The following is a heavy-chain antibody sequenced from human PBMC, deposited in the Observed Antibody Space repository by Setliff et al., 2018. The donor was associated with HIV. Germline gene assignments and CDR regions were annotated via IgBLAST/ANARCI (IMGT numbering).Heavy chain of an antibody. CDR2: LFYSGTT. D-gene: IGHD3-3*02. J-gene: IGHJ6*02. V-gene: IGHV4-38-2*01. CDR3: ARITIFVPGDPYFYGMDV. CDR1: GYSISSGYY. Sequence: KPSETLSLTFAVSGYSISSGYYWGWIRQPPGKGLEWIGHLFYSGTTYYSPSLKSRVIISRDTSENQFSLQLSSVTAADTAVYYCARITIFVPGDPYFYGMDVWGQGTTVTVSS.